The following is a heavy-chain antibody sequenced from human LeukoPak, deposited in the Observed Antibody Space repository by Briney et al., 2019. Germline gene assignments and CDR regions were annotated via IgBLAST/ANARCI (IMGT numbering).Heavy chain of an antibody. D-gene: IGHD1-1*01. CDR1: GITFSNYN. CDR3: ARDPYNGAYSEGYYYYYMDV. J-gene: IGHJ6*03. Sequence: GGSLRLSCAAPGITFSNYNMNWVRQAPGKGLEWISAITSSSSYTFYADSVKGRFTISRDNAQNSLYLQMSSLRVEDTAIYYCARDPYNGAYSEGYYYYYMDVWGKGTTVTVSS. CDR2: ITSSSSYT. V-gene: IGHV3-21*01.